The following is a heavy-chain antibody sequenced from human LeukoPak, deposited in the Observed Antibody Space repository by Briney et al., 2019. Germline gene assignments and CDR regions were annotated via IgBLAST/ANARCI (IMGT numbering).Heavy chain of an antibody. CDR1: GGSVSSYY. CDR3: ARGARTRRRDNSGPFDI. D-gene: IGHD3-22*01. CDR2: IYHSGST. J-gene: IGHJ3*02. V-gene: IGHV4-59*02. Sequence: SSETLSLTCTVSGGSVSSYYWSWIRQPPGKGLQWIGYIYHSGSTNHNPSLKSRVTISLDWSKNQFTPKLKSVTAADTAVYYCARGARTRRRDNSGPFDIWGQGTKVTVSS.